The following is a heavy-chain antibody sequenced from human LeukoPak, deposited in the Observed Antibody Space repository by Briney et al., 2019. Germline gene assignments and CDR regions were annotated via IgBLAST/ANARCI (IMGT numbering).Heavy chain of an antibody. J-gene: IGHJ4*02. CDR1: GGSFSGYY. Sequence: PSETLSLTCAVCGGSFSGYYWSWIRQPPGKGLEWIGEINHSGSTNYNPSLKSRVTISVDTSKNQFSLKLSSVTAADTAVYYCARRGTAMVDYWGQGTLVTVSS. D-gene: IGHD5-18*01. CDR2: INHSGST. CDR3: ARRGTAMVDY. V-gene: IGHV4-34*01.